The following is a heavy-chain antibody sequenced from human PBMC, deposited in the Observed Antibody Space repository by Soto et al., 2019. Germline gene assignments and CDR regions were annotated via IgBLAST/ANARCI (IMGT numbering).Heavy chain of an antibody. D-gene: IGHD7-27*01. CDR3: VRDLLGSGGHFDY. Sequence: QVQLVESGGCVVQPGRSLRLSCAASGFIFSSFGMHWVRQAPGKGLEWVSNIWYDGSNTYYVDSVKGRFTISRDNSRNTLYLQMNSLRAEDTAVYHCVRDLLGSGGHFDYWGQGTLVTVSS. V-gene: IGHV3-33*01. CDR1: GFIFSSFG. CDR2: IWYDGSNT. J-gene: IGHJ4*02.